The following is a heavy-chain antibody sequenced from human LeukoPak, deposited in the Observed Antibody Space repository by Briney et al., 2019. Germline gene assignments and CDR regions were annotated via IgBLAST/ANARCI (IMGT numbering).Heavy chain of an antibody. CDR3: AKDRDIVVTIQDPFDY. D-gene: IGHD5-12*01. CDR2: ISGSGGST. CDR1: GFTFSSYA. V-gene: IGHV3-23*01. Sequence: AGGSLRLSCAASGFTFSSYAMSWVRQAPGKGLEWVSAISGSGGSTYYADSVKGRFTISRDNSKNTLYLQMNSLRAEDTAVYYCAKDRDIVVTIQDPFDYWGQGTLVTVSS. J-gene: IGHJ4*02.